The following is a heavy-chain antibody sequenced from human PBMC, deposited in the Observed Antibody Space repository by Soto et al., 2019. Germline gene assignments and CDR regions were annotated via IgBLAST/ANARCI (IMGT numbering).Heavy chain of an antibody. Sequence: SETLSLTCTASGTSISSDYWSWIRQPPGKGLEWIGYIYYSGSTNYSPSLKSRVTISVDTSKNQFSLKLSSVTAADTAVYYCARRYGYSFDYWRQGTLVTVSS. D-gene: IGHD1-1*01. CDR1: GTSISSDY. V-gene: IGHV4-59*08. CDR3: ARRYGYSFDY. CDR2: IYYSGST. J-gene: IGHJ4*02.